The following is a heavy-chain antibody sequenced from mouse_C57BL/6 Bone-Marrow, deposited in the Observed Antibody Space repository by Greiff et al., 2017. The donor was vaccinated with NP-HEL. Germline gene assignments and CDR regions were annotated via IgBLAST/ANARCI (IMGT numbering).Heavy chain of an antibody. Sequence: QVQLKQSGAELMKPGASVKLSCKATGYTFTGYWIEWVKQRPGHGLEWIGEILPGSGSTNYNVKFKGKATFTADTSSNTAYMQLSSLTTEDSAIYYCARRDNYGSSYVRFAYWGQGTLVTVSA. CDR1: GYTFTGYW. CDR3: ARRDNYGSSYVRFAY. J-gene: IGHJ3*01. CDR2: ILPGSGST. V-gene: IGHV1-9*01. D-gene: IGHD1-1*01.